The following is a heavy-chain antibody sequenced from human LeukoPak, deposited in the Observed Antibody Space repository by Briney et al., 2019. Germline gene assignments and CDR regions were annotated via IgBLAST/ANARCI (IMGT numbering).Heavy chain of an antibody. V-gene: IGHV4-59*01. Sequence: AETLSLTCTVSGGSISSYYWSWIRQPPGKGLEWIGYIYYSGSTNYNPSLKSRVTISVDTSKNQFSLKLSSVTAADTAVYYCAKKNTVTTTGWFDPWGQGTLVTVSS. D-gene: IGHD4-17*01. CDR3: AKKNTVTTTGWFDP. CDR1: GGSISSYY. J-gene: IGHJ5*02. CDR2: IYYSGST.